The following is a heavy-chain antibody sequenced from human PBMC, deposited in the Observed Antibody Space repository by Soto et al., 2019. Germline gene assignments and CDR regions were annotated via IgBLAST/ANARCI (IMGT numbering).Heavy chain of an antibody. D-gene: IGHD6-13*01. V-gene: IGHV3-13*01. Sequence: EVQLVESGGGLVQPGGSLRLSCAASGFTFSSYDMHWVRQATGKGLEWVSAIGTAGDTYYPGSVKGRFTISRDNAKNSLYLQMNSLRAEDTAVYYCAREIIAAAGTDYYYGMDVWGQGTTVTVSS. J-gene: IGHJ6*02. CDR2: IGTAGDT. CDR1: GFTFSSYD. CDR3: AREIIAAAGTDYYYGMDV.